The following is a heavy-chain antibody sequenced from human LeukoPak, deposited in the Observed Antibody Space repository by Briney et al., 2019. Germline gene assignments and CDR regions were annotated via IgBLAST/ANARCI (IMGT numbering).Heavy chain of an antibody. Sequence: GASVKVSCKASGYTFTGYYMHWVRQAPGQGLERMGWMNPNGGNTGYAQKFQGRVTMTRNTSISTAYMELSSLRSEDTAVYYCARGRMVAATYWGQGTLVTVSS. CDR2: MNPNGGNT. CDR1: GYTFTGYY. D-gene: IGHD2-15*01. V-gene: IGHV1-8*02. CDR3: ARGRMVAATY. J-gene: IGHJ4*02.